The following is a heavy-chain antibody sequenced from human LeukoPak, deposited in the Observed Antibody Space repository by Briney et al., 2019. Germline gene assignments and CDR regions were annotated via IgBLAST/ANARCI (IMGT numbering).Heavy chain of an antibody. CDR3: ARDPSGWPDY. CDR1: GGSINSGGYY. Sequence: PSQTLSLTCTVSGGSINSGGYYWSWIRQHPGQGLEWIGYIHYSGSTDYNPSLKSRVTMSVDTSKNQFSLKLNSVTAADTAVYYCARDPSGWPDYWGQGTLVTVSS. J-gene: IGHJ4*02. D-gene: IGHD6-19*01. CDR2: IHYSGST. V-gene: IGHV4-31*03.